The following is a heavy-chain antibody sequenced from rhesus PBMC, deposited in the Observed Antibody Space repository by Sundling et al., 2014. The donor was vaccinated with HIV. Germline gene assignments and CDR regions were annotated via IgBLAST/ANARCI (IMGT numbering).Heavy chain of an antibody. D-gene: IGHD5-24*01. CDR3: TIVVDGYRFRY. Sequence: QVQLQESGPGLVKPSETLSLTCTVSGASISSYWWSWIRQPPGKGLEWIGEIDGNSGSTNYNPSLKSRVTISRDTSKNQFSLKLSSVTAADTAVYYCTIVVDGYRFRYWGQGVLVTVSS. V-gene: IGHV4-80*01. J-gene: IGHJ4*01. CDR2: IDGNSGST. CDR1: GASISSYW.